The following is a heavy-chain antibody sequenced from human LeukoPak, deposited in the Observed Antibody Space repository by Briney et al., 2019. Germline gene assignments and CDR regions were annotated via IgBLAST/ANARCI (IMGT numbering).Heavy chain of an antibody. CDR2: LSAYNGDT. D-gene: IGHD6-13*01. V-gene: IGHV1-18*01. J-gene: IGHJ4*02. CDR1: GYTFTNYG. CDR3: AVRNRSSWSPFDF. Sequence: ASVNVSCKASGYTFTNYGISWVRQAPGQGLEWMGWLSAYNGDTNYAQKLQGRVTMTTDTSTSTAYMELRSLRSDDTAVYYCAVRNRSSWSPFDFWGQGTLVTVSS.